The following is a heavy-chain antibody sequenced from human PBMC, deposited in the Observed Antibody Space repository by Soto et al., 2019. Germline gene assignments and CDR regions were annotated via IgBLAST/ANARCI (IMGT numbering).Heavy chain of an antibody. CDR2: IKTTAHGGTT. Sequence: EVQLVESGGDLVKPGGSLRLSCTASGFTFNNAWMNWVRQAPGKGLEWVGRIKTTAHGGTTDYAAPVRGRFTISRDDSKNTLYLHMTSLKTEDTALYYCTTNDAFDIWGQGTMVTVSS. CDR1: GFTFNNAW. J-gene: IGHJ3*02. V-gene: IGHV3-15*07. CDR3: TTNDAFDI.